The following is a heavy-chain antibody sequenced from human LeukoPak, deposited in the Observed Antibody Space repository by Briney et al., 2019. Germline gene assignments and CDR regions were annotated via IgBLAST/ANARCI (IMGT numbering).Heavy chain of an antibody. V-gene: IGHV1-2*02. CDR2: INPNSGGT. CDR1: GYTFTGYY. Sequence: ASVTVSCKASGYTFTGYYMHWVRQAPGQGLEWMGWINPNSGGTNYAQKLQGRVTITTDTSTSTAYMELRSLRSDDTAVYYCARGGSSGWRTPNDDYWGQGTLVTVSS. CDR3: ARGGSSGWRTPNDDY. D-gene: IGHD6-19*01. J-gene: IGHJ4*02.